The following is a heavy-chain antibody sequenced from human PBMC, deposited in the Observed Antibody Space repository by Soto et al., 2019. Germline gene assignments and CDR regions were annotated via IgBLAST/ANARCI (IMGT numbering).Heavy chain of an antibody. V-gene: IGHV1-8*01. CDR2: MNPNSGNT. D-gene: IGHD3-3*01. CDR1: GYTFTSYD. J-gene: IGHJ6*02. Sequence: QVQLVQSGAEVKKPGASVKVSCKASGYTFTSYDINWVRQATGQGLEWMGWMNPNSGNTGYAQKFQGRVTMTRNTSISTAYMELSSLGSEDTAVYYCAGRSSSVAIFGVVMRYYGMDVWGQGTTVTVSS. CDR3: AGRSSSVAIFGVVMRYYGMDV.